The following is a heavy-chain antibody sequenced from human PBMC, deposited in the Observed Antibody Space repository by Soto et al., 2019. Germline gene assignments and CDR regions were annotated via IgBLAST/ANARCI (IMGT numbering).Heavy chain of an antibody. D-gene: IGHD1-1*01. J-gene: IGHJ4*02. CDR1: GYSFTSYD. Sequence: ASLKVSCKASGYSFTSYDITWVRQAPGQGLEWMVCISTKSANTNYAEKFRGRVSLTTDTSPNTADMEVRSLHSGDTTVYYCATFTTGSILFDYWGQGTQGTGSS. CDR2: ISTKSANT. V-gene: IGHV1-18*04. CDR3: ATFTTGSILFDY.